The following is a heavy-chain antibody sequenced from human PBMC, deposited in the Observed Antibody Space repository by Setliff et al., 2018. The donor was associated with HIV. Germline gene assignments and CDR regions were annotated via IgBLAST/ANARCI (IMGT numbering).Heavy chain of an antibody. CDR1: GDSISSGNW. CDR3: SNWNTTIDEDA. Sequence: PSETLSLTCGVSGDSISSGNWWNWVRQSPGKGLEWIAEIYHKGNIHYNPSLRSRVTISLDKSKNQFSLKMTSVTAADTALYYCSNWNTTIDEDAWGQGTLVTVSS. V-gene: IGHV4-4*02. CDR2: IYHKGNI. D-gene: IGHD5-18*01. J-gene: IGHJ5*02.